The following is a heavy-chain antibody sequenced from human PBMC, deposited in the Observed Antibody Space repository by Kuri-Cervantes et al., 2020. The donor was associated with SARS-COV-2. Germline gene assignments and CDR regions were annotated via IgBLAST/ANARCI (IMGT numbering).Heavy chain of an antibody. J-gene: IGHJ6*03. CDR2: IKQDGSET. CDR1: GFTFSSYC. V-gene: IGHV3-7*03. Sequence: GGSLRLSCEASGFTFSSYCMSWVRQAPGKGLEWVAHIKQDGSETHYVDSVQGRFTIFRDHAKNSLYLQMNSLRAEDTAVYYCAKDQRYYDFWSGYLAPGGNTDYYYMDVWGKGTTVTVSS. CDR3: AKDQRYYDFWSGYLAPGGNTDYYYMDV. D-gene: IGHD3-3*01.